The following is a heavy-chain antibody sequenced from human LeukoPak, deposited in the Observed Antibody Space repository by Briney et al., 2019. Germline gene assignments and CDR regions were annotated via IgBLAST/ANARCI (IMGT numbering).Heavy chain of an antibody. V-gene: IGHV1-18*01. CDR2: ISAYNGNT. CDR1: GCTFTSYG. CDR3: ARESSGSRRVSNYYYMVV. Sequence: ASVKVSCKAAGCTFTSYGISSVRQAPGQGFEWMGGISAYNGNTNYAQKLQGRVTMTTDTSTSTAYMELRSLRSDDTAVYYCARESSGSRRVSNYYYMVVWGKRTTVTVSS. D-gene: IGHD1-26*01. J-gene: IGHJ6*03.